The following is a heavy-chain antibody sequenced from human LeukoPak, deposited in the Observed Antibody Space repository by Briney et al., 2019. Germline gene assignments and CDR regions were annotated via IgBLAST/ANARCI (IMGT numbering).Heavy chain of an antibody. CDR2: ISPDGSGI. Sequence: ASVKLTCTASGYSFTGHYLHWVRLAHGPGLGLVGWISPDGSGINYAQKFQGRVTMTRDTSIPTAYMELSCLRSDDTAVFYCTRSMAQYIDHTLVYWGQGTLVTVSS. CDR3: TRSMAQYIDHTLVY. CDR1: GYSFTGHY. D-gene: IGHD5-24*01. J-gene: IGHJ4*02. V-gene: IGHV1-2*02.